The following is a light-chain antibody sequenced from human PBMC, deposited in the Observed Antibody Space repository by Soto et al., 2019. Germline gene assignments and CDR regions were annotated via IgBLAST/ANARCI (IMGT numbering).Light chain of an antibody. CDR2: GAS. CDR3: QQYNNWPRT. Sequence: EIVMTQSPATLSVSPGDRATLSCRASQRVSSDLAWYHQKPGQAPRLLIYGASTRATGIPARFSGSGSGTEFTLTINSLQSEDFAVYYCQQYNNWPRTFGPGTKVEIK. J-gene: IGKJ1*01. V-gene: IGKV3-15*01. CDR1: QRVSSD.